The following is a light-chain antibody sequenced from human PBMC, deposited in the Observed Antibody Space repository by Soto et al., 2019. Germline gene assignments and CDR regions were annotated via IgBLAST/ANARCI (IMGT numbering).Light chain of an antibody. V-gene: IGLV2-14*03. CDR3: RSFTRSDSLVV. CDR2: DVS. CDR1: SSDVGGYNF. Sequence: QSALTQPASVSGSPGQSITISCTGTSSDVGGYNFVSWYQHHPAKAPKLMIYDVSNRPSGVSNRFSGSTSGNPAALPISGLKVEGEAPYYCRSFTRSDSLVVFGGGTKLTVL. J-gene: IGLJ2*01.